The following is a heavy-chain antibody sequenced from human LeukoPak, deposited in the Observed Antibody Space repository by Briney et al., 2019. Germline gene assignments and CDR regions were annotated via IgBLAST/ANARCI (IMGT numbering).Heavy chain of an antibody. D-gene: IGHD2-2*01. Sequence: PSETLSLTCAVYGGSFSGYYWSWIRQPPGKGLEWIGEINHSGSTNYNPSLKSRVTISVDTSKNQFSLKLCSVTAADTAVYYCARVVVVVPAAIKGYAYYFDYWGQGTLVTVPS. CDR3: ARVVVVVPAAIKGYAYYFDY. CDR2: INHSGST. CDR1: GGSFSGYY. J-gene: IGHJ4*02. V-gene: IGHV4-34*01.